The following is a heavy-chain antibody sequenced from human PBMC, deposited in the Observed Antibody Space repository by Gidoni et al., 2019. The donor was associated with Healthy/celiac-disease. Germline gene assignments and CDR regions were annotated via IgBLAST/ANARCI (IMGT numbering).Heavy chain of an antibody. CDR1: GFTCSSYA. J-gene: IGHJ4*02. CDR2: ISYDGSNK. D-gene: IGHD6-13*01. V-gene: IGHV3-30*04. Sequence: QVQLVQSGGGVVQPGRSLRLSCAAPGFTCSSYAMHWVRQAPGKGLEWVAVISYDGSNKYYADSVKGRFTISRDNSKNTLYLQMNSLRAEDTAVYYCARAHEPIAAAGPVDYWGQGTLVTVSS. CDR3: ARAHEPIAAAGPVDY.